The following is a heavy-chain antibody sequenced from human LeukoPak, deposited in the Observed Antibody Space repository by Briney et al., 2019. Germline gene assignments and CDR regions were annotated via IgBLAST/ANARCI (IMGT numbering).Heavy chain of an antibody. V-gene: IGHV3-23*01. CDR1: GFTFSSYA. J-gene: IGHJ4*02. D-gene: IGHD4-17*01. Sequence: GGSLRLSCAASGFTFSSYAMSWVRQAPGKGLEWVSAISGSGGSTYCADSVKGRFTISRDNSKNTLYLQMNSLRAEDTAVYYCAKPTLRTRYYFDYWGQGTLVTVSS. CDR2: ISGSGGST. CDR3: AKPTLRTRYYFDY.